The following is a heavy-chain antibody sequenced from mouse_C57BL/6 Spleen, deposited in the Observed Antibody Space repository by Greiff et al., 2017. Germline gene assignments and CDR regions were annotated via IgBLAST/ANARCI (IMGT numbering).Heavy chain of an antibody. Sequence: VKLMESGAELVKPGASVKISCKASGYAFSSSWMNWVKQRPGQGLEWIGQIYPGDGDTTYNGKFKGKATLTADKSSSTAYMQLSSLTSEDSAVYFCARRNYYGCSLFDYWGQGTPLTVSS. V-gene: IGHV1-80*01. J-gene: IGHJ2*01. CDR1: GYAFSSSW. CDR3: ARRNYYGCSLFDY. CDR2: IYPGDGDT. D-gene: IGHD1-1*01.